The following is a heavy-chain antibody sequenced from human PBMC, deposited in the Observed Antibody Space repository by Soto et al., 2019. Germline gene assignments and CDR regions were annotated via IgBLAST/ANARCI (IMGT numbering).Heavy chain of an antibody. Sequence: ASGKVSCKESGYTFTSYGISWVRQGPGQGLEWMGWISAYKGNTNYPQMLQGRVTMTTATSTSTAYMELRSLRSDDTAVYYCAGEIAAAGSMALDYWGQGTLVTVSS. V-gene: IGHV1-18*04. J-gene: IGHJ4*02. CDR2: ISAYKGNT. CDR1: GYTFTSYG. D-gene: IGHD6-13*01. CDR3: AGEIAAAGSMALDY.